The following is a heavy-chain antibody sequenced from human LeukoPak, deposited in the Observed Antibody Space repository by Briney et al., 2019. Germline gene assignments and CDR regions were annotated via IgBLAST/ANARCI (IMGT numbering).Heavy chain of an antibody. J-gene: IGHJ6*02. D-gene: IGHD3-9*01. V-gene: IGHV3-7*01. CDR2: IKRDGSEK. CDR3: ARGWLALYYYYYGMDV. CDR1: GFTFSSYW. Sequence: GSLRLSCAASGFTFSSYWMSWVRQAPGKGLEWVANIKRDGSEKYYVDSVKGRFTISRDNAKNSLYLQMNSLRAEDTAVYYCARGWLALYYYYYGMDVWGQGTTVTVSS.